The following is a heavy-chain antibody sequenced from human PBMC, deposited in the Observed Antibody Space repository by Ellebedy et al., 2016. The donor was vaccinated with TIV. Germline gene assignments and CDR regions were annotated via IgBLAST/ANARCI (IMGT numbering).Heavy chain of an antibody. CDR2: ISGSGGST. D-gene: IGHD2-2*03. CDR1: GFTFTSYA. V-gene: IGHV3-23*01. Sequence: GGSLRLSXAASGFTFTSYAMSWVRQAPGKGLEWVSAISGSGGSTYYADSVKGRFTISRDNSKNTLYLQMNSLRAEDTAVYYCAKVDPYHYYGMDVWGQGTTVTVSS. J-gene: IGHJ6*02. CDR3: AKVDPYHYYGMDV.